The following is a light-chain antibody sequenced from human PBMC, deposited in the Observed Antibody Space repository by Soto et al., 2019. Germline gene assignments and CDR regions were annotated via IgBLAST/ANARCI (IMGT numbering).Light chain of an antibody. J-gene: IGKJ2*01. V-gene: IGKV3-20*01. CDR2: GAS. CDR3: QQYGSSPRT. CDR1: QSVSSSY. Sequence: EIVLTQSPGALSLSPGERATLSCRASQSVSSSYLAWYQQKPGRAPSLLIYGASSRATGIPDRFSGSGSGTDFTLTISRLEPEDLAVYYCQQYGSSPRTFGQGTKLEIK.